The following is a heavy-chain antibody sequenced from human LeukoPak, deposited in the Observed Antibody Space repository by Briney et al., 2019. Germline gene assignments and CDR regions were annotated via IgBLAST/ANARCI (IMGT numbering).Heavy chain of an antibody. V-gene: IGHV4-59*01. CDR1: GGSISSYY. D-gene: IGHD5-12*01. CDR2: IYYSGST. Sequence: SETLSLTCTVSGGSISSYYWSWIRQPPGKGLEWIGYIYYSGSTTYNPSLKSRVTISVDTSKNQFSLKVSSVTAADTAVYYCARSGGYSGYSSVWSQGTLVTVSS. CDR3: ARSGGYSGYSSV. J-gene: IGHJ4*02.